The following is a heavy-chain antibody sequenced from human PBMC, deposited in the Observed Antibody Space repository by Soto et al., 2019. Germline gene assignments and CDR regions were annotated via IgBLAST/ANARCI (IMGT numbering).Heavy chain of an antibody. CDR3: AKESAATNYGMDV. J-gene: IGHJ6*02. D-gene: IGHD2-15*01. Sequence: GGSLRLSCAASGFTFSSYGMHWVRQAPGKGLEWVAVISYDGSNKYYADSVKGRFTISRDNSKNTLYLQMNSLRAEDTAVYYCAKESAATNYGMDVWGQGTTVTVSS. CDR1: GFTFSSYG. V-gene: IGHV3-30*18. CDR2: ISYDGSNK.